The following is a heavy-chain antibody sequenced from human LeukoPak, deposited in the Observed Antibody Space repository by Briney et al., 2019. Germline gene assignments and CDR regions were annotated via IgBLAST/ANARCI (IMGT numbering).Heavy chain of an antibody. Sequence: GGSLRLSCAASGFTFSSYAMHWVRQAPGKGLEWVAVISYDGSDKYYADSVKGRFTISRDNSKNTLYLQMNSLRAEDTAVYYCARGVGTDWYYDYWGQGTLVTVSS. V-gene: IGHV3-30*04. CDR1: GFTFSSYA. D-gene: IGHD3-9*01. CDR3: ARGVGTDWYYDY. CDR2: ISYDGSDK. J-gene: IGHJ4*02.